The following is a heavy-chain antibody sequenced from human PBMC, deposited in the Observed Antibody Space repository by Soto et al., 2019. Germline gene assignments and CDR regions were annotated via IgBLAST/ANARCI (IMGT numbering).Heavy chain of an antibody. CDR3: ARLAWFPTNWFAP. CDR2: ISYDGSNK. CDR1: TFTFSNYA. V-gene: IGHV3-30*04. D-gene: IGHD3-10*01. Sequence: PGGSLRLSCAASTFTFSNYAMTWVRQAPGKGLEWVAVISYDGSNKYYAQKLQGRVTMTTDTSTSTAYMELRSLRSDDTAVYYCARLAWFPTNWFAPLGQGTLVTVSS. J-gene: IGHJ5*02.